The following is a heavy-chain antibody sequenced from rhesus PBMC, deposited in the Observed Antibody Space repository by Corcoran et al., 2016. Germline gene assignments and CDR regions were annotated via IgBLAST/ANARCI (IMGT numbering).Heavy chain of an antibody. CDR3: VRGTHYNRFDV. D-gene: IGHD3S6*01. CDR2: IGGNSGST. J-gene: IGHJ5-1*01. V-gene: IGHV4-165*02. CDR1: GPSICGHY. Sequence: QVLLQESGPGLVAPSDTLSLTCAVPGPSICGHYWNWICQSPGKGLEWIAYIGGNSGSTSYNPSLKSRVTISTDTSKNQFSLRLTSVTAADTAMYFCVRGTHYNRFDVWGAGLLVTVSS.